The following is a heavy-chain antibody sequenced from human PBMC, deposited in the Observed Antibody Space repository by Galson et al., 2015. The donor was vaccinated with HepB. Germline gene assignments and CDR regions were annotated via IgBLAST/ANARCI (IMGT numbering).Heavy chain of an antibody. V-gene: IGHV3-33*01. Sequence: SLRLSCAASGFTFKNYGFHWARQAPGKGLEWVAIIWYDGSKKYYADSVKGRLTISRDNSKNTVYLQMNSLRAEDTGVYYCARGNPPSSPVDLWGQGTLVTVSS. J-gene: IGHJ5*02. CDR2: IWYDGSKK. CDR3: ARGNPPSSPVDL. CDR1: GFTFKNYG. D-gene: IGHD2-2*01.